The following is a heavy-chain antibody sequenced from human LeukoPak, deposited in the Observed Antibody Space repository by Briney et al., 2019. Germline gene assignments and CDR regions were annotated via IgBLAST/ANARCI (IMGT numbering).Heavy chain of an antibody. D-gene: IGHD3-3*01. CDR3: ARKSGYLRALDP. Sequence: ASVKVSCKASGYTFTSYDINWVRQATGQGLEWMGWMNPNSGNTGYAQKFQGRVTITRNTSISTAYMELSSLRSEDTAVYYCARKSGYLRALDPWGQGTLVTVSS. CDR2: MNPNSGNT. CDR1: GYTFTSYD. V-gene: IGHV1-8*03. J-gene: IGHJ5*02.